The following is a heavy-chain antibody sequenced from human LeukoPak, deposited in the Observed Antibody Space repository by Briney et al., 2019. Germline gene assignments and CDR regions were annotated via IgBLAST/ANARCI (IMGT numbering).Heavy chain of an antibody. CDR1: GYPFTGQY. CDR2: INPNSGGT. V-gene: IGHV1-2*02. D-gene: IGHD4-17*01. CDR3: ARGTDYDDYFQY. J-gene: IGHJ4*02. Sequence: ASVKVSCKASGYPFTGQYLHWVRQAPGQGLEWMGWINPNSGGTSYAQQFQGRVTMTGDTSVSTAYMELRRLRADDTAVYYCARGTDYDDYFQYWGQGTLVTVSS.